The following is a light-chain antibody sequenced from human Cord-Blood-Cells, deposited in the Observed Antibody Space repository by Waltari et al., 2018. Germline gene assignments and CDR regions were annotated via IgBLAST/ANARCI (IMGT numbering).Light chain of an antibody. V-gene: IGLV1-44*01. CDR1: SSNSGSNT. Sequence: QSVLTQPPSASGTPGQRFTLPCSGSSSNSGSNTVNWYQQLPGTAPKLRIYSNNQRPSGVPVRFSGSKSGTSASLAISGLQSEDEADYYCAAWDDSLNGLVFGGGTKLTVL. J-gene: IGLJ3*02. CDR3: AAWDDSLNGLV. CDR2: SNN.